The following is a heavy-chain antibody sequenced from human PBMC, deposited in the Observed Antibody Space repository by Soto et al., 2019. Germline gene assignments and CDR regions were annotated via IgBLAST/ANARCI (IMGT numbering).Heavy chain of an antibody. CDR2: IYYSGST. CDR1: GGSISSSSYY. J-gene: IGHJ6*02. CDR3: ARSAPRDDFWSGKPLYYYYGMDV. D-gene: IGHD3-3*01. V-gene: IGHV4-39*01. Sequence: SETLSLTCTVSGGSISSSSYYWGWIRQPPGKGLEWIGSIYYSGSTYYNPSLKSRVTISVDTSKNQFSLKLSSVTAADTAVYYCARSAPRDDFWSGKPLYYYYGMDVWGQGTTVTVSS.